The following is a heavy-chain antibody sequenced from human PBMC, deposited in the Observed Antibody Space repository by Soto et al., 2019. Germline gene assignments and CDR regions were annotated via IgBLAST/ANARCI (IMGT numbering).Heavy chain of an antibody. Sequence: GGSRRLACAASGFTFFDFYMSWIRQTPGKGLEWLSHISSSSSYIYYADSVKGRFTISRDNAKNSLYLQMNSLRAEDRAVYYCARDIYDFWSVYSDLGYYYGLDVRGQGPTVTASS. CDR2: ISSSSSYI. J-gene: IGHJ6*02. CDR1: GFTFFDFY. CDR3: ARDIYDFWSVYSDLGYYYGLDV. V-gene: IGHV3-11*06. D-gene: IGHD3-3*01.